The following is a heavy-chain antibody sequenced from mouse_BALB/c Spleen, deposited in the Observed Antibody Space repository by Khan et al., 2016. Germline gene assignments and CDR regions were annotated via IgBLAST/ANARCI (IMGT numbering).Heavy chain of an antibody. Sequence: QVQLLESGAELAKPGASVKMSCKSSGYTFTSYWMHWVKQGPGQGLEWIGYINPSTGYTEYNQKFKDKATLTADKSSSTAYMQLSSLTSEDSAVSYCARWGYGNYDYWGQGTTLTVSS. CDR2: INPSTGYT. D-gene: IGHD2-1*01. CDR1: GYTFTSYW. CDR3: ARWGYGNYDY. J-gene: IGHJ2*01. V-gene: IGHV1-7*01.